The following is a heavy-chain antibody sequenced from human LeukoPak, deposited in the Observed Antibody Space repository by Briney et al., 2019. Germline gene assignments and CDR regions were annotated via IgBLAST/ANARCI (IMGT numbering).Heavy chain of an antibody. J-gene: IGHJ2*01. CDR3: AAPYYYGSGSPKNTRSWYFDL. CDR2: IVVGSGNT. CDR1: GFTFTSSA. V-gene: IGHV1-58*01. D-gene: IGHD3-10*01. Sequence: EASVKVSCKASGFTFTSSAVQWVRQARGQRLEWIGWIVVGSGNTNYAQKFQERVTITRDMSTSTAYMELGSLRSEDTAVYYCAAPYYYGSGSPKNTRSWYFDLWGRGTLVTVSS.